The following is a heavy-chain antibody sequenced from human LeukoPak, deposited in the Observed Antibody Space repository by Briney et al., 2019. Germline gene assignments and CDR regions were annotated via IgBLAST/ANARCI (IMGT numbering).Heavy chain of an antibody. V-gene: IGHV1-69*05. CDR3: ARGWGQHLRNTGWYFDL. J-gene: IGHJ2*01. CDR2: IIPIFGTA. D-gene: IGHD3-16*01. Sequence: SVKVSCKASGGTFSSYAISWVRQAPGQGLEWMGGIIPIFGTANYAQKFQGRVTITTDESTSTAYMELSSLRSEDTAVYYCARGWGQHLRNTGWYFDLWGRGTLVTVSS. CDR1: GGTFSSYA.